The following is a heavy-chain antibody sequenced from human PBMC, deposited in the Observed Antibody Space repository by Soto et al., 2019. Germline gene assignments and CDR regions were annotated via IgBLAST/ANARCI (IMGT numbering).Heavy chain of an antibody. CDR3: ARDKDIVVVVAASVYYYGMDV. CDR2: IIPIFGTA. J-gene: IGHJ6*02. CDR1: GGTFSSYA. V-gene: IGHV1-69*13. D-gene: IGHD2-15*01. Sequence: GASVKVSCKASGGTFSSYAISCVRQAPGQGLEWMGGIIPIFGTANYAQKFQGRVTITADESTSTAYMELSSLRSEDTAVYYCARDKDIVVVVAASVYYYGMDVWGQGTTVTVSS.